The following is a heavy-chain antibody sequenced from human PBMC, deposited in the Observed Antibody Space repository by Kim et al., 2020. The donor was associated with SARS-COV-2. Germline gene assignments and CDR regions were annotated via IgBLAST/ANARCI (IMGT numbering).Heavy chain of an antibody. J-gene: IGHJ4*02. CDR3: ANGGNYCSGGSCFDY. D-gene: IGHD2-15*01. Sequence: NQSLKSRGTISVDTSKNQFSLKRSSVTAADTAVYYCANGGNYCSGGSCFDYWGQGTLVTVSS. V-gene: IGHV4-34*01.